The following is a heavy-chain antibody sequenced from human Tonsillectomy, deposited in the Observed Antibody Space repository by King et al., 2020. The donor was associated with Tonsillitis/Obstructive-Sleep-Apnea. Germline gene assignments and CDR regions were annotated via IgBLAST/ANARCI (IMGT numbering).Heavy chain of an antibody. Sequence: QLQESGPGLVKPSETLSLTCTVSGGSISSYYWSWIRQPPGKGLEWIGYIYYSGSTNYNPSLRSRVTISVDTSKNQFSPKLSSVTAADTAVYYCAGHCSSTSCYHNWFDPWGQGTLVTVSS. D-gene: IGHD2-2*01. CDR2: IYYSGST. J-gene: IGHJ5*02. V-gene: IGHV4-59*01. CDR1: GGSISSYY. CDR3: AGHCSSTSCYHNWFDP.